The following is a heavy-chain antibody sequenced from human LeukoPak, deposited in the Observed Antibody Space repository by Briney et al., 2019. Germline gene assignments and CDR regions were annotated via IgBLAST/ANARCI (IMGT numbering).Heavy chain of an antibody. J-gene: IGHJ4*02. V-gene: IGHV3-23*01. Sequence: GGSLRLSCAASGFTFNIYAMSWVRHAPGKGLEWVSALSANGVNTYYRGSVKGRFTISRDNSKNTPYLQMSSLRAEDTAVYYCARVDTVMAYYFDLWGQGTLVTVSS. CDR2: LSANGVNT. CDR3: ARVDTVMAYYFDL. CDR1: GFTFNIYA. D-gene: IGHD5-18*01.